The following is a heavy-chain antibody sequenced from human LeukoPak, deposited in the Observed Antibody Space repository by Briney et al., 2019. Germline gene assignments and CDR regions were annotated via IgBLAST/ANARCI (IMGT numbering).Heavy chain of an antibody. Sequence: GESLKISCKGSGYSFTSYWVGWVRQMPGKGLEWMGIIYPGDSDTRYSPSFQGQVTISADKSISTAYLQWSSLKASDTAMYYCARTTIFGVVTRFGGQHAEESNDAFDIWGQGTMVTVSS. CDR3: ARTTIFGVVTRFGGQHAEESNDAFDI. CDR1: GYSFTSYW. D-gene: IGHD3-3*01. V-gene: IGHV5-51*01. CDR2: IYPGDSDT. J-gene: IGHJ3*02.